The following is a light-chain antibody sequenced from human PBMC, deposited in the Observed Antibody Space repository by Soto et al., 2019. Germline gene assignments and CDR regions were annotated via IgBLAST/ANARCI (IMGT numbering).Light chain of an antibody. J-gene: IGLJ3*02. V-gene: IGLV1-47*01. CDR3: AAWDDSLSIWV. Sequence: QSVLTQPPSVSGTPGQSVTISCSGCSSNVGSIFVYWYQQIPGTAPKLLIFRNNQRPSGVPDRFSGSKSGTSASLAISGLRSEDEADYYCAAWDDSLSIWVFGGGTKLTVL. CDR1: SSNVGSIF. CDR2: RNN.